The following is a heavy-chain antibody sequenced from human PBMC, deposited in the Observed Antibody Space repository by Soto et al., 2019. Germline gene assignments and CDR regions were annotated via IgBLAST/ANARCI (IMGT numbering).Heavy chain of an antibody. J-gene: IGHJ6*03. CDR3: ARHIEGYCSSTSCYEAYYYYMDV. V-gene: IGHV4-39*01. Sequence: QLQLQESGPGLVKPSETLSLTCTVSGGSISSSSYYWGWIRQPPGKGLEWIGSIYYSGSTYYNPSLKVRVTISVDTSKNQFSLKLSSVTAADTAVYYCARHIEGYCSSTSCYEAYYYYMDVWGKGTTVTVSS. D-gene: IGHD2-2*01. CDR2: IYYSGST. CDR1: GGSISSSSYY.